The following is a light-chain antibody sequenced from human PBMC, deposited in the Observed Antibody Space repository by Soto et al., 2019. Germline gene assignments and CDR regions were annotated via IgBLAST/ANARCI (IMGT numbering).Light chain of an antibody. V-gene: IGLV1-40*01. CDR2: ANN. Sequence: QSALTRPPSVSGAPGQRVTISCTGSSSNIGAGYDVHWYQQLPGTAPKLLIYANNNRPSGVPDRFAGSKSGTSVSLAITGLQSDDEANYYCQSYDSSLSGYVFGTGTKVTVL. CDR3: QSYDSSLSGYV. CDR1: SSNIGAGYD. J-gene: IGLJ1*01.